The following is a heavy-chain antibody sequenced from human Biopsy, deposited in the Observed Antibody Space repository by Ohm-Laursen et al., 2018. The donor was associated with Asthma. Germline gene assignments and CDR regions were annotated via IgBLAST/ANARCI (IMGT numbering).Heavy chain of an antibody. D-gene: IGHD6-6*01. CDR3: ARERIAARQRRYYFDY. CDR2: IIPIFGTA. J-gene: IGHJ4*02. CDR1: GGTFSSYA. V-gene: IGHV1-69*13. Sequence: ASVKVSCKASGGTFSSYAISWVRQAPGQGLEWMGGIIPIFGTANYAQKFQGRVTIAADESTSTAYMELSSLRSEDTAVYYCARERIAARQRRYYFDYWGQGTLVTVSS.